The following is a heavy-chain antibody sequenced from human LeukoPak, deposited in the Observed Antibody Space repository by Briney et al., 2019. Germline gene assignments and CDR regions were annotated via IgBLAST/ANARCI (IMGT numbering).Heavy chain of an antibody. CDR3: AREGYSSGWFRL. J-gene: IGHJ4*02. CDR1: GFTFSSCA. Sequence: GGSLRLSCAASGFTFSSCAMSWVRQAPGKGLEWVSAISGSGGSTYYADSVKGRFTISRDDSKNMVYLQMNSLRTEDTAVYFCAREGYSSGWFRLWGQGTLVTVSS. V-gene: IGHV3-23*01. D-gene: IGHD6-19*01. CDR2: ISGSGGST.